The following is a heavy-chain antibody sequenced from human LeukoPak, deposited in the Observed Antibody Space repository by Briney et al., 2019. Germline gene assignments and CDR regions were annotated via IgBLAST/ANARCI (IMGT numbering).Heavy chain of an antibody. CDR3: TRDSGTTGEVKFDP. CDR1: GYSISSGYY. V-gene: IGHV4-4*07. D-gene: IGHD3-10*01. Sequence: SETLSLTCTVSGYSISSGYYGSWIRQPAGKGLEWIGRIYSSGTITYNPSLQSRVTMSVDTSKNEFSLKMSSVTAADTAVYYCTRDSGTTGEVKFDPWGQGTLVAVSS. J-gene: IGHJ5*02. CDR2: IYSSGTI.